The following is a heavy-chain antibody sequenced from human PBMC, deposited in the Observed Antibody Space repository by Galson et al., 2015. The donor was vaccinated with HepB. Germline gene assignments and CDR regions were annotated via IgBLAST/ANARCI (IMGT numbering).Heavy chain of an antibody. J-gene: IGHJ4*01. CDR1: GDSVSSNSAA. Sequence: CAISGDSVSSNSAARNWIRQSPSRGLEWLGRTYYRSKWYNEYAVSVKSRLTINPDPSKNQFSLQLNSVTPEDTAFYYCARGVGATGFGYWGQGTLVTVSS. D-gene: IGHD1-26*01. V-gene: IGHV6-1*01. CDR3: ARGVGATGFGY. CDR2: TYYRSKWYN.